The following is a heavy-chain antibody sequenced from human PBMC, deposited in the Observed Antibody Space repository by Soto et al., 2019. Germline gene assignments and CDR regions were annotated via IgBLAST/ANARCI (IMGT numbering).Heavy chain of an antibody. CDR1: GYTFTGYY. D-gene: IGHD2-2*02. Sequence: ASVKVSCKASGYTFTGYYMHWVRQAPGQGLGWMGWVNPNNGGTNYAQKFQGRVTMTRDTSVSTTCMELSSLRSDDTAIYYCARESYLSRVSFDSWGQGTLVTVSS. CDR3: ARESYLSRVSFDS. CDR2: VNPNNGGT. J-gene: IGHJ4*02. V-gene: IGHV1-2*02.